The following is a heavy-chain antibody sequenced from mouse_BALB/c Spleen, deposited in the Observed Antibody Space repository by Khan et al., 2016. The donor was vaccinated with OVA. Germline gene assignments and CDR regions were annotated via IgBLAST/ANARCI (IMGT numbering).Heavy chain of an antibody. CDR3: ARIYGGDFDY. D-gene: IGHD1-1*01. Sequence: VQLKESGPGLVKPSQSLSLTCTVTGYSITTDYAWNWIRQFPGSKLEWMGHISYSGNTKYNPSLKSRISIIRDTSKNQFFLQLKSVTTEDTARYYCARIYGGDFDYWGQGTTLTVSS. CDR1: GYSITTDYA. V-gene: IGHV3-2*02. CDR2: ISYSGNT. J-gene: IGHJ2*01.